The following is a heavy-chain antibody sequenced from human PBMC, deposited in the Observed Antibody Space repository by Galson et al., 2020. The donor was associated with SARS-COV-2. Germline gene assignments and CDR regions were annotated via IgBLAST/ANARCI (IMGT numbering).Heavy chain of an antibody. CDR3: ARVFSDFDPTSFDY. CDR2: ISSSGSTI. V-gene: IGHV3-48*03. J-gene: IGHJ4*02. Sequence: GGSLRLSCADSGFNFSSYEMNWVRQAPGKGLEWVSYISSSGSTIYYADSVKGRFTISRDNAKNSLYLQMNSLRAEDTAVYYCARVFSDFDPTSFDYWGQGTLVTVSS. CDR1: GFNFSSYE. D-gene: IGHD3-9*01.